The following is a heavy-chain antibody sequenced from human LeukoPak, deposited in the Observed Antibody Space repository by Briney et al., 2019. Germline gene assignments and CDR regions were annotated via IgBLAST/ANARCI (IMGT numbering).Heavy chain of an antibody. CDR2: IWYDGSNK. V-gene: IGHV3-33*01. CDR1: GFTFSSYG. J-gene: IGHJ3*02. D-gene: IGHD3-9*01. CDR3: ARSADWLGDAFDI. Sequence: PGGSLRLSCAASGFTFSSYGMHWVRQAPGKGLEWVAVIWYDGSNKYYADSVKGRFTISRDNSKNTLYLQVNSLRAEDTAVYYCARSADWLGDAFDIWGQGTMVTVSS.